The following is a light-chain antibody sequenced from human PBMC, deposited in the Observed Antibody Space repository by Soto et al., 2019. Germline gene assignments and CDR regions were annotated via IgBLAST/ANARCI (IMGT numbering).Light chain of an antibody. Sequence: AVRMTESPSSFSASTGDRVTITCRASQGISSYLAWYQQTPGKAPKILSYAASTLQSGVPSRFRGSGSGTEFTLTISSLQPEDFETYYCLQDYNYPWTFGQGTKVDIK. CDR3: LQDYNYPWT. CDR2: AAS. V-gene: IGKV1-8*01. CDR1: QGISSY. J-gene: IGKJ1*01.